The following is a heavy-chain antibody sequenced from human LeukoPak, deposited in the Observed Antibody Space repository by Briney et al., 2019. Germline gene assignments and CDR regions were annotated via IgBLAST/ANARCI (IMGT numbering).Heavy chain of an antibody. CDR2: ISSSSSTI. D-gene: IGHD4-11*01. Sequence: GGSLRLSCAASKFIFSSYSMNRVRQAPGKGLEWVSYISSSSSTIYYADSVKGRFTISRDNAKNSLFLQMSSLRAEDTAVYYCARATTVTKGYYYYYMDVWGKGTTVTVSS. CDR1: KFIFSSYS. CDR3: ARATTVTKGYYYYYMDV. V-gene: IGHV3-48*01. J-gene: IGHJ6*03.